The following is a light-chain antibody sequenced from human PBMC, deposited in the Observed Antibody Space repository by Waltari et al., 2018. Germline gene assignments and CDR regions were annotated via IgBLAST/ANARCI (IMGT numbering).Light chain of an antibody. CDR3: TSYTSSITYV. CDR1: SSDVGGYNY. CDR2: EVN. J-gene: IGLJ1*01. V-gene: IGLV2-14*01. Sequence: QSALTQPASVSGSPGQSITISCTGTSSDVGGYNYVPWYQQHPGKAPKLMIYEVNNRPSGVSDRFSGSKSGNTASLTISGLQAEDEADYYSTSYTSSITYVFGTGTKVTVL.